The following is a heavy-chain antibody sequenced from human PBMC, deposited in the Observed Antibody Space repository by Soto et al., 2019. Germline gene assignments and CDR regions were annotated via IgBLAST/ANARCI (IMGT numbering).Heavy chain of an antibody. CDR3: ARGDSTDCSNGVCYFFYNHDMDV. CDR2: INPKSGGT. D-gene: IGHD2-8*01. V-gene: IGHV1-2*04. Sequence: ASVKVSCKASGYSFTDYHIHWVRQAPGQGLEWLGRINPKSGGTSTAQKFQGWVTMTTDTSISTASTELTRLTSDDTAIYYCARGDSTDCSNGVCYFFYNHDMDVWG. CDR1: GYSFTDYH. J-gene: IGHJ6*02.